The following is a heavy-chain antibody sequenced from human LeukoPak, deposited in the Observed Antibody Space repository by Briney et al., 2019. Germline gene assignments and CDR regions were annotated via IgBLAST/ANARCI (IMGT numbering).Heavy chain of an antibody. CDR2: ISSNGGST. D-gene: IGHD3-22*01. CDR3: ARGPTMKADI. J-gene: IGHJ3*02. CDR1: GFIFSSYS. V-gene: IGHV3-64*01. Sequence: PGGSLRLSCTASGFIFSSYSMHWVRQAPGKGLEFVSAISSNGGSTYYANSVKGRFTISRDTSKNTLYLQMGSLRTEDMAVYYCARGPTMKADIWGQGTMVTVSS.